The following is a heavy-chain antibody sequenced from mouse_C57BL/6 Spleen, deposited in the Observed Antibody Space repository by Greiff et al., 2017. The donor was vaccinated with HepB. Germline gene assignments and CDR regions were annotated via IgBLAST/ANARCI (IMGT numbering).Heavy chain of an antibody. J-gene: IGHJ4*01. CDR3: ARGRYSNPAMDY. CDR2: ISYDGSN. Sequence: EVKLEESGPGLVKPSQSLSLTCSVPGYSITSGYYWNWIRQFPGNKLEWMGCISYDGSNNYNPSLKNRISITRDTSKNQFFLKLNSVTTEDTATYYCARGRYSNPAMDYWGQGTSVTVSS. D-gene: IGHD2-5*01. CDR1: GYSITSGYY. V-gene: IGHV3-6*01.